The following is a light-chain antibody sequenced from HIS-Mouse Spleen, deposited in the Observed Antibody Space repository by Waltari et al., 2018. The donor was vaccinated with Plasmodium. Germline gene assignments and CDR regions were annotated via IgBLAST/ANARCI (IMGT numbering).Light chain of an antibody. CDR3: QTWGTGIHVV. Sequence: QLVLTQSPSASASLGASVKLTCTLSSGHSSYAIAWHQQQPGKGPRYLMKLNSDGSHSKGDGIPGRFSGSSSGAERYLTIASLQSEDEADYYCQTWGTGIHVVFGGGTKLTVL. CDR2: LNSDGSH. V-gene: IGLV4-69*01. J-gene: IGLJ2*01. CDR1: SGHSSYA.